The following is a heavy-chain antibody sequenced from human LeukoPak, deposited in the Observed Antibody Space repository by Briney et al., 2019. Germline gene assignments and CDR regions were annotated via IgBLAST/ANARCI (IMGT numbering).Heavy chain of an antibody. CDR2: IYTSGST. CDR3: ASEVPASIDYFQH. J-gene: IGHJ1*01. V-gene: IGHV4-61*02. Sequence: SETLSLTCTVSGGPISSGTYFWSWIRQPAGKGLEWIGRIYTSGSTNYNPSLKSRVTMSVDTSRNQFSLRLSSVTAADTAVYYCASEVPASIDYFQHWGQGTLVTVSS. CDR1: GGPISSGTYF. D-gene: IGHD2-2*02.